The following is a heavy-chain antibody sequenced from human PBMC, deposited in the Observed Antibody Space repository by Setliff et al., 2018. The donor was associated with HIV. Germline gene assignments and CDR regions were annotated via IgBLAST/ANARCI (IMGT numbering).Heavy chain of an antibody. J-gene: IGHJ6*03. Sequence: SETLSLTCTVSGGSLRRGYDYWTWIRQPAGKGLEWIGHIYSAGSTNYNPTLTRRVTMSVDMSKNQFSLKLRSVTAADMAVYYCVREYSGVYPDFSFYIDVWGKGTTVTVSS. V-gene: IGHV4-61*09. CDR1: GGSLRRGYDY. CDR3: VREYSGVYPDFSFYIDV. D-gene: IGHD5-12*01. CDR2: IYSAGST.